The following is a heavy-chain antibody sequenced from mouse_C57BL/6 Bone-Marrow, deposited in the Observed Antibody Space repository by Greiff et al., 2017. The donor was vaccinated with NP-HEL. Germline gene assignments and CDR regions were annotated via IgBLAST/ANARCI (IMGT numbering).Heavy chain of an antibody. CDR3: ARDSGYAFDY. D-gene: IGHD3-2*02. CDR2: INPSNGGT. CDR1: GYTFTNYW. Sequence: QVQLQQPGTELVKPGASVKLSCKASGYTFTNYWMYWVKQRPGQGLEWIGNINPSNGGTNYNEKFKNKATLTVDKSSRTAYMQLSSLTSEDSAVYYCARDSGYAFDYWGQGTTLTVSS. V-gene: IGHV1-53*01. J-gene: IGHJ2*01.